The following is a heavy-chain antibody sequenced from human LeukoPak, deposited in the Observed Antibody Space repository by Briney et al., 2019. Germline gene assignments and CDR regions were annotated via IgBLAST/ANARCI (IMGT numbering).Heavy chain of an antibody. CDR2: IYSGGST. D-gene: IGHD7-27*01. CDR3: ARDPLTGDFFGF. Sequence: GGSLRLSCAASGFTVSSNYMSWVRQAPGKGLEWVSVIYSGGSTYYADSVKGRFTISRDNSKNTLYLQMNSLRAEDTAVYYCARDPLTGDFFGFWGQGTLVTVSS. CDR1: GFTVSSNY. V-gene: IGHV3-53*01. J-gene: IGHJ4*02.